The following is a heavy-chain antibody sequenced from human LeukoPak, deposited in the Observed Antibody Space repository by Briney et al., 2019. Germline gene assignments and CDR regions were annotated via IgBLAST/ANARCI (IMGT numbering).Heavy chain of an antibody. CDR1: GFTFSESW. J-gene: IGHJ6*02. CDR3: ATYINWVAGDV. Sequence: GGSLRLSCAASGFTFSESWMTWVRQVPGLGLEWVAHINHEGGGIQYVDSVKGRFTISRDNAKGSVYLQMNSLRAEDAAIYHCATYINWVAGDVWGQGTTVIVSS. D-gene: IGHD1-1*01. V-gene: IGHV3-7*01. CDR2: INHEGGGI.